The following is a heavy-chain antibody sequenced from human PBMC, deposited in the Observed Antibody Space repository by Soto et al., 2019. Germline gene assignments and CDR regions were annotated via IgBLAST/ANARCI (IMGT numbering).Heavy chain of an antibody. D-gene: IGHD3-9*01. CDR3: ARALGYHILTGYAY. CDR2: ISAYNGNT. V-gene: IGHV1-18*01. CDR1: GYTFTSYG. Sequence: QVQLVQSGAEVKKPGASVKVSCKASGYTFTSYGISWVRQAPGQGLEWMGWISAYNGNTNYAQKLQGRVTMTTETTTSTAYMELRSMRSDDTAVYYCARALGYHILTGYAYWGQGTLDTDSS. J-gene: IGHJ4*02.